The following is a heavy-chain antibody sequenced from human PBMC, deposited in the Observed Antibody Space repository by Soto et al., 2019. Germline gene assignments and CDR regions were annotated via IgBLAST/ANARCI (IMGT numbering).Heavy chain of an antibody. CDR3: AKDAAVSYYDILTGPRPYPDY. D-gene: IGHD3-9*01. J-gene: IGHJ4*02. CDR1: VFPFSSYG. Sequence: GGSLRLSCAASVFPFSSYGMHWVRQAPGKGLEWVAVISYDGSNKYYADSVKGRFTISRDNSKNTLYLQMNSLRAEDTAVYYCAKDAAVSYYDILTGPRPYPDYWGQGTLVTVSS. V-gene: IGHV3-30*18. CDR2: ISYDGSNK.